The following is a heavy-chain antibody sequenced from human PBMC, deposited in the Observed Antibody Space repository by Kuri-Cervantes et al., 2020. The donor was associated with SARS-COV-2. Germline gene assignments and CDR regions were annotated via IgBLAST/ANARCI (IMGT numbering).Heavy chain of an antibody. CDR2: VYYSGNT. Sequence: PETLSLTCSVSGGSMGNYYWSWIRQPPGKGLEWVGYVYYSGNTNYNPSLRSRLTVSVDTPRNQFSLKLTSVTAADTAVFYCVRLGDHYFDSWGQGTLVTVSS. V-gene: IGHV4-59*01. J-gene: IGHJ4*02. CDR1: GGSMGNYY. D-gene: IGHD2-21*02. CDR3: VRLGDHYFDS.